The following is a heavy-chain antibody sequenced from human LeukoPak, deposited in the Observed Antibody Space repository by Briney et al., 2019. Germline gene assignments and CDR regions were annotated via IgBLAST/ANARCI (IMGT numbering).Heavy chain of an antibody. Sequence: ASVRVFCKASGYTFTGFHMHWVRQAPGQGLEWMGWIDPNSDSTNYAQKFQGRVTMTRDTSISTAYMELSRLRSDDTVVYFCARDYNYYDRLFDYWGQGTLVTVAS. V-gene: IGHV1-2*02. J-gene: IGHJ4*02. CDR2: IDPNSDST. CDR1: GYTFTGFH. CDR3: ARDYNYYDRLFDY. D-gene: IGHD3-22*01.